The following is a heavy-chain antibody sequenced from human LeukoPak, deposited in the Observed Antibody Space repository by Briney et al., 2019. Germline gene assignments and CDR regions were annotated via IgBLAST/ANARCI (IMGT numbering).Heavy chain of an antibody. V-gene: IGHV4-4*02. J-gene: IGHJ6*02. CDR1: GGSISSSNW. CDR3: AIGKRQHLVNGYYYGMDV. Sequence: SETLSLTCAVSGGSISSSNWWSWVRQPPGKGLEWIGEIYHSGSTNYNPSLKSRVTISVDKSKNQFSLKLSSVTAADTAVYYCAIGKRQHLVNGYYYGMDVWGQETTVTVSS. CDR2: IYHSGST. D-gene: IGHD6-13*01.